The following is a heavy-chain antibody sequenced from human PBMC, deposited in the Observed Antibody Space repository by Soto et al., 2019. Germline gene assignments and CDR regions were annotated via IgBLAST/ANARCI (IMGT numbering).Heavy chain of an antibody. J-gene: IGHJ4*02. CDR3: ARGFYSGYDWPTPQSDFDY. CDR1: GYTFTSYD. Sequence: GGPVKVSCKASGYTFTSYDINWVRQATGQGLEWMGWMNPNSGNTGYAQKFQGRVTMTRNTSISTAYMELSSLRSEDTAVYYCARGFYSGYDWPTPQSDFDYWGQGTLVTVSS. D-gene: IGHD5-12*01. V-gene: IGHV1-8*01. CDR2: MNPNSGNT.